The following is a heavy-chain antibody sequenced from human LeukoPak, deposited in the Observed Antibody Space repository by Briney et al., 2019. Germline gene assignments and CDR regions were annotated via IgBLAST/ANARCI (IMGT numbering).Heavy chain of an antibody. CDR3: ARDQSGTTLDY. Sequence: GGSLRLSCAASGFTLSGYWMHWVRQAPGKGLVCVSRINNDGTGTIYADSVKGRFTISRDNAKNTLYLQMNSLRAEDTAVYYCARDQSGTTLDYWGEGTLVTVSS. J-gene: IGHJ4*02. CDR2: INNDGTGT. V-gene: IGHV3-74*01. CDR1: GFTLSGYW. D-gene: IGHD1-1*01.